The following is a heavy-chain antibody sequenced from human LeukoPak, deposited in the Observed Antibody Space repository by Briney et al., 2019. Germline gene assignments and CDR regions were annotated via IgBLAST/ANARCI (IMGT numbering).Heavy chain of an antibody. V-gene: IGHV3-23*01. CDR3: ATSGSGSYYVS. CDR1: GFTFSSYA. D-gene: IGHD3-10*01. Sequence: PGGSLRLSCAASGFTFSSYAMSWVRQAPGKGLEWVSAISGSGGSTYCADSVKGRFTISRDNSKNTLYLQMNSLRAEDTAVYYCATSGSGSYYVSWGQGTLVTVSS. J-gene: IGHJ5*02. CDR2: ISGSGGST.